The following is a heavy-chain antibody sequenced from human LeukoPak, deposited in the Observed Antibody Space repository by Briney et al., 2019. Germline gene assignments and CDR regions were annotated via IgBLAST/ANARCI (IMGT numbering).Heavy chain of an antibody. D-gene: IGHD3-10*01. CDR1: GYSFTSYW. V-gene: IGHV3-33*01. CDR2: IWYDGNNK. CDR3: AREGFDGSGVLRAFYFDY. Sequence: GESLKISCKGSGYSFTSYWIGWVRQAPGKGLEWVAIIWYDGNNKYYADSVKGRFTISRDNSKNTLYLQMNSLRAEDAAVYYCAREGFDGSGVLRAFYFDYWGQGALVTVSS. J-gene: IGHJ4*02.